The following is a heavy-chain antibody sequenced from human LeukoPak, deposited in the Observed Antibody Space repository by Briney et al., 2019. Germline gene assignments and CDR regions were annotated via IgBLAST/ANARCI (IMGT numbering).Heavy chain of an antibody. J-gene: IGHJ4*02. D-gene: IGHD6-19*01. CDR3: ARDRTVAGIDY. Sequence: PSETLSLTCTVSGGFISSSSYYWGWIRQPPGKGLEWIGNIYYSGSTYYNPSLKSRVTISEDTSKNQFSLKLSSVTAADTAVYYCARDRTVAGIDYWGQGTLVTVSS. CDR1: GGFISSSSYY. V-gene: IGHV4-39*07. CDR2: IYYSGST.